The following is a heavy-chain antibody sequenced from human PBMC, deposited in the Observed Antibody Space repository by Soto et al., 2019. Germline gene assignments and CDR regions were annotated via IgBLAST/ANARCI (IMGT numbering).Heavy chain of an antibody. CDR3: ANGDCISTSCYSPKYYYYGMDV. Sequence: QVQLVESGGGVVQPGRSLRLSCAASGFTFSSYGMHWVRQAPGKGLEWVAVISYDGSNKYYADSVKGRFTISRDNSKNTLYLQMNSLRAEDTAVYYCANGDCISTSCYSPKYYYYGMDVWGQGTTVTVSS. CDR1: GFTFSSYG. CDR2: ISYDGSNK. D-gene: IGHD2-2*01. J-gene: IGHJ6*02. V-gene: IGHV3-30*18.